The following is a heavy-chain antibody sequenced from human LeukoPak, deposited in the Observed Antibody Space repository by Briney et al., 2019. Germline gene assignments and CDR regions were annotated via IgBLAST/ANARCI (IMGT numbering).Heavy chain of an antibody. V-gene: IGHV4-59*01. Sequence: PSETLSLTCTVSGGSLYNYYWNWIRQPPGMGLEWIGYIYYSGNTHYNSSLKSRVTISIDTSKNQFSLKLSSVTAADTAVYYCAGGYSNPNFDSWGQGTLVTVSS. CDR3: AGGYSNPNFDS. CDR1: GGSLYNYY. J-gene: IGHJ4*02. CDR2: IYYSGNT. D-gene: IGHD4-11*01.